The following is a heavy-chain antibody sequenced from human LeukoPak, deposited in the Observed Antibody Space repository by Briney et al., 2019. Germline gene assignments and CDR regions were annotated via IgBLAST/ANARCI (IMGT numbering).Heavy chain of an antibody. V-gene: IGHV3-7*01. Sequence: SGGSLRLSCAASGFTFSSYWMSGVRQAPGEGLEGVANINQDGSNIFYVDSVKGRFTISRDNAKNSLYLQMNNLRAEETAVYFCASGFLQWLYWGQGTLVTVSS. CDR1: GFTFSSYW. J-gene: IGHJ4*02. CDR3: ASGFLQWLY. CDR2: INQDGSNI. D-gene: IGHD3-3*01.